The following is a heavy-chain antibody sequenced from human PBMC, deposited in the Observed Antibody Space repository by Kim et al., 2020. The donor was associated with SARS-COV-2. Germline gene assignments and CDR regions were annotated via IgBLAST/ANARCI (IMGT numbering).Heavy chain of an antibody. CDR3: ARDGYKYYYYYGMDV. CDR2: ISWDGGST. D-gene: IGHD5-12*01. Sequence: GGSLRLSCAASGFTFDDYAMHWVRQAPGKGLEWVSLISWDGGSTYYADSVKGRFTISRDNSKNSLYLQMNSLRAEDTALYYCARDGYKYYYYYGMDVWGQGTTVTVSS. J-gene: IGHJ6*02. CDR1: GFTFDDYA. V-gene: IGHV3-43D*03.